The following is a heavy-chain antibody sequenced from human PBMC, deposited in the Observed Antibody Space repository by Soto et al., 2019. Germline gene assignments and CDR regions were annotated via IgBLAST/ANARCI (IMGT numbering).Heavy chain of an antibody. CDR1: GYTFTSYG. D-gene: IGHD2-2*01. J-gene: IGHJ5*02. V-gene: IGHV1-18*04. CDR3: SRRYCSGPSCLNWFDP. CDR2: ISTYSGNT. Sequence: GASVKVSCKASGYTFTSYGINWLRQAPGQGLEWMGWISTYSGNTNYAQKIQGRVTMTTDTSTSTAYMELRSVTAADTAVYYCSRRYCSGPSCLNWFDPWGQGTQVTVSS.